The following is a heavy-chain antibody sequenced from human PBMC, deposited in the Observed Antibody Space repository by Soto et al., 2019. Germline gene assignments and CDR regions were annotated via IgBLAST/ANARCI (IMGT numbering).Heavy chain of an antibody. V-gene: IGHV5-51*01. D-gene: IGHD2-15*01. CDR3: ARSYCSGGSCYSRNYYYYGMDV. CDR2: IYPGDSDT. CDR1: GYSFTSYW. Sequence: PGESLKISCKGSGYSFTSYWIGWVRQMPGKGLEWMGIIYPGDSDTRYSPSFQGQVTISADKSISTAYLQWSSLKASDTAMYYCARSYCSGGSCYSRNYYYYGMDVWGQGTTVTVSS. J-gene: IGHJ6*02.